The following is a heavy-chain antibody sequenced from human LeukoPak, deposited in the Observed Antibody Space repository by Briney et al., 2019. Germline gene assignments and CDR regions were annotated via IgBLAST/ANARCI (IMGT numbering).Heavy chain of an antibody. Sequence: PSETLSLTCTVSSGSISLYYWTWIRQPPGKGLEWIGYVYYTGSTNHNPSLKSRVTISVDTSKNQFSLKLTSVTAADTAVYFCARGTGSKPYTYYMDVWGKGTTVTVSS. CDR3: ARGTGSKPYTYYMDV. CDR1: SGSISLYY. CDR2: VYYTGST. V-gene: IGHV4-59*01. D-gene: IGHD1-1*01. J-gene: IGHJ6*03.